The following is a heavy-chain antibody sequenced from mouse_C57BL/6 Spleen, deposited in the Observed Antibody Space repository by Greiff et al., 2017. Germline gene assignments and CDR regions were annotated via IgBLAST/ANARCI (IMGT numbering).Heavy chain of an antibody. Sequence: EVQGVESGGGLVQSGRSLRLSCATSGFTFSDFYMEWVRQAPGKGLEWIAASRNKANDYTTEYSASVKGRFIVSRDTSQSILYLQMNALRAADTAICYCARDAESNDRYFDVWGTGTTVTVSS. CDR1: GFTFSDFY. CDR3: ARDAESNDRYFDV. J-gene: IGHJ1*03. V-gene: IGHV7-1*01. D-gene: IGHD2-12*01. CDR2: SRNKANDYTT.